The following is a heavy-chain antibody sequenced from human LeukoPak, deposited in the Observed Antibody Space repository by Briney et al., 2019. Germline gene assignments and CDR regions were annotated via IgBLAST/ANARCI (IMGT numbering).Heavy chain of an antibody. D-gene: IGHD3-10*01. Sequence: SETLSLTCAVYGGSFSGYYWSWIRQPPGKGLERIGEINHSGSTNYNPSLKSRVTISVDTSKNQFSLKLSSVTAADTAVYYCARDPRWFGEYYFDYWGQGTLVTVSS. CDR1: GGSFSGYY. CDR3: ARDPRWFGEYYFDY. CDR2: INHSGST. J-gene: IGHJ4*02. V-gene: IGHV4-34*01.